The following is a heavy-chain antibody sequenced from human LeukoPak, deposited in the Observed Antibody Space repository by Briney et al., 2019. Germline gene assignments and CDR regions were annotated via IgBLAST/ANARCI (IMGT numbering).Heavy chain of an antibody. Sequence: GGSLRLSCAASEFTLSSYGMSWVRQAPGKGLEWVSSISGSGGSTQYADSVQGRFAISRDNSKNTLYLQMNSLRVEDTAMYFCASHLWSQGIPVTWGQGTLVTVSA. D-gene: IGHD6-19*01. CDR1: EFTLSSYG. J-gene: IGHJ5*02. V-gene: IGHV3-23*01. CDR3: ASHLWSQGIPVT. CDR2: ISGSGGST.